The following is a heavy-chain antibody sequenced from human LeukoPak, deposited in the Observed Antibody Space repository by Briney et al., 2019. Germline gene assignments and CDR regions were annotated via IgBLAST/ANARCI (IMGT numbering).Heavy chain of an antibody. CDR3: AREFRSGVVRNWFDP. Sequence: ASVKVSCKASGYSFTGHYMHWVRQAPGQGLEWMGWINPNSGGTNYAQKFQGRVTMTRDTSISTAYMELSRLRSDDTAVYYCAREFRSGVVRNWFDPWGQGTLVTVSS. CDR1: GYSFTGHY. J-gene: IGHJ5*02. D-gene: IGHD2-15*01. V-gene: IGHV1-2*02. CDR2: INPNSGGT.